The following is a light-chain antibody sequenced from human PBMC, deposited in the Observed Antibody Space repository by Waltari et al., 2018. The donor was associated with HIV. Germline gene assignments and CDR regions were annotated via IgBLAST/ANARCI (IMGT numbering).Light chain of an antibody. J-gene: IGLJ3*02. CDR1: RLGTQT. CDR2: YDS. CDR3: QVWETTTNEGV. V-gene: IGLV3-21*01. Sequence: YVLTQAPSASQAPGQPATLTCLGDRLGTQTVHWYQQRSGQAPVLVTDYDSERPSGIPDRFSGSNSGNTATLTTSRVEDGDEADYYCQVWETTTNEGVLGGGTKLTVL.